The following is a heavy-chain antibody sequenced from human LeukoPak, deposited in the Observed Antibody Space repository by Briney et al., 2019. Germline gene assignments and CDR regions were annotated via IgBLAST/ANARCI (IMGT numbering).Heavy chain of an antibody. J-gene: IGHJ6*03. D-gene: IGHD3-10*01. CDR3: ASTHPGVYYYYMDV. CDR2: IIPIFGTA. CDR1: GGTFSSYA. V-gene: IGHV1-69*05. Sequence: SVKGSCKASGGTFSSYAISWVRQAPGQGLEWMGGIIPIFGTANYAQKFQGRVTITTDESTSTAYMELSSLRSEDTAVYYCASTHPGVYYYYMDVWGKGTTVTVSS.